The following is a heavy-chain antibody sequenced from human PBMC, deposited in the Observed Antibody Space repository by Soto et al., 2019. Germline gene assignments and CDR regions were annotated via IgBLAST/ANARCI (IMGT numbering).Heavy chain of an antibody. CDR3: ARDLDLPPANYYDSSGYYDVGY. D-gene: IGHD3-22*01. V-gene: IGHV3-21*01. J-gene: IGHJ4*02. CDR1: GFTFSSYS. CDR2: ISSSSSYI. Sequence: EVQLVESGGGLVKPGGSLRLSCAASGFTFSSYSMNWVRQAPGKGLEWVSSISSSSSYIYYADSVKGRFTISRDNAKNSLYLQMNSLRAEDTAVYYCARDLDLPPANYYDSSGYYDVGYWGQGTLVTVSS.